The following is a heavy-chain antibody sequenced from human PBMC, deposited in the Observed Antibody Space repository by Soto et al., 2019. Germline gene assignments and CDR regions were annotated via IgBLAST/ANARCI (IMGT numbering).Heavy chain of an antibody. V-gene: IGHV1-18*01. D-gene: IGHD3-3*01. Sequence: ASVKVSGKASGYTFTSYGISWVRQAPGQGLEWMGWISAYNGNTNYAQKLQGRVTMTTDTSTSTAYMELRSLRSDDTAVYYCARDHATYYDFWSGYYFLHYYYGMDVWGQGTTVTVSS. CDR1: GYTFTSYG. CDR2: ISAYNGNT. J-gene: IGHJ6*02. CDR3: ARDHATYYDFWSGYYFLHYYYGMDV.